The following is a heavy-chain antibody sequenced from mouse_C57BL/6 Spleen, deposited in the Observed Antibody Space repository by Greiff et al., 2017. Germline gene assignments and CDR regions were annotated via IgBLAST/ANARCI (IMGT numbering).Heavy chain of an antibody. Sequence: EVKLVESGGGLVKPGGSLKLSCAASGFTFSSYTMSWVRQTPEKRLEWVATISGGGGNTYYPDSVKGRDTISRDNAKNTLYLQMSSLRSEDTALYYCARPQLGRGYFDYWGQGTTLTVSS. CDR1: GFTFSSYT. CDR2: ISGGGGNT. J-gene: IGHJ2*01. D-gene: IGHD4-1*02. CDR3: ARPQLGRGYFDY. V-gene: IGHV5-9*01.